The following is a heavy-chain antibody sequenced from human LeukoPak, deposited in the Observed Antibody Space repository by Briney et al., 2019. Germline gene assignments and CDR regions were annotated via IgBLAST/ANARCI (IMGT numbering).Heavy chain of an antibody. V-gene: IGHV3-23*01. CDR1: GFTFTRNA. Sequence: GGSLRLSCAASGFTFTRNAMAWVRQAPGKGLEWVSAIDGSGGTTFYADSVKGRVTISRVQSTNTVYLQMNSLRADDTAVYYCAKAHCSSTSCSRTDNWGQGTLVTVSS. CDR3: AKAHCSSTSCSRTDN. D-gene: IGHD2-2*01. J-gene: IGHJ4*02. CDR2: IDGSGGTT.